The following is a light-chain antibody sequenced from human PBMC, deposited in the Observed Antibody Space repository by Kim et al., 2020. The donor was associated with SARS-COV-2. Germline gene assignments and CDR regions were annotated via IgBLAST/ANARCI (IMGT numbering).Light chain of an antibody. J-gene: IGLJ1*01. CDR3: AAWDDSLSGRYV. Sequence: RVTIACSGSSSNIARNYVCWYQQLPGTAPKLLIYSNYQRPSGVPDRFSASKSGTSASLTISGLRSEDEADYYCAAWDDSLSGRYVFGTGTKVTVL. CDR1: SSNIARNY. V-gene: IGLV1-47*01. CDR2: SNY.